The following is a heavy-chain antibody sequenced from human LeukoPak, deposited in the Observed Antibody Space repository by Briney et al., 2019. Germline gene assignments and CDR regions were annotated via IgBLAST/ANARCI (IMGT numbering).Heavy chain of an antibody. Sequence: SETLSLTCAVYGGSFSGSYWSWIRQPPGKGLEWIGEINHSGSTNYNPSLKSRVTMSLNTSKNEFSLNLNSVTAADTAVYFCARVDSSAFYAESFDSWGQGILVSVSS. CDR2: INHSGST. V-gene: IGHV4-34*01. CDR1: GGSFSGSY. CDR3: ARVDSSAFYAESFDS. D-gene: IGHD2/OR15-2a*01. J-gene: IGHJ4*02.